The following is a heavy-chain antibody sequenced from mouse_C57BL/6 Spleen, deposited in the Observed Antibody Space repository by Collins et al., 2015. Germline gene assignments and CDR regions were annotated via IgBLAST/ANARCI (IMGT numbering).Heavy chain of an antibody. D-gene: IGHD2-4*01. Sequence: QRPGQGLEWIGEIDPSDSYTNYNQKFKGKATLTVDKSSSTAYMQLSSLTSEDSAVYYCARSLYDYGAYWGQGTLVTVSA. CDR3: ARSLYDYGAY. V-gene: IGHV1-69*02. CDR2: IDPSDSYT. J-gene: IGHJ3*01.